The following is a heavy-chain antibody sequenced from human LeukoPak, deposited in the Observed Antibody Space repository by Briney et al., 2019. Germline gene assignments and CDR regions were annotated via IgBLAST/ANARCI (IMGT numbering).Heavy chain of an antibody. Sequence: ASVKVSCKASGYTFASYDINWVRQATGQGLEWMGWMNPNSGNTGYAQKFQGRVTMTRNTSIGTAYMELSSLRSEDTAVYYCARGKKGSGWYGGAVYWGQGTLVTVSS. CDR3: ARGKKGSGWYGGAVY. J-gene: IGHJ4*02. V-gene: IGHV1-8*01. CDR1: GYTFASYD. CDR2: MNPNSGNT. D-gene: IGHD6-19*01.